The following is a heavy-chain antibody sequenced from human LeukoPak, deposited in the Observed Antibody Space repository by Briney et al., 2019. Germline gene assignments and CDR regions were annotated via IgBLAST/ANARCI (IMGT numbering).Heavy chain of an antibody. CDR2: ISSSSSYI. Sequence: PGGSLRLSCAASGFTFSSYSMNWVRQAPGKGLEWVSSISSSSSYIYYADSVKGRFTISRDNAKNSLYLQMNSLRAEDTAVYYCARDSIGYSYGAGYWGQGTLVTVSS. J-gene: IGHJ4*02. CDR3: ARDSIGYSYGAGY. V-gene: IGHV3-21*01. D-gene: IGHD5-18*01. CDR1: GFTFSSYS.